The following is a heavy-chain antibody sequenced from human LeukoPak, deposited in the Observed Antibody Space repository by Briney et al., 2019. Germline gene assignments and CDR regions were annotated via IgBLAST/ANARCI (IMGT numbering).Heavy chain of an antibody. J-gene: IGHJ4*02. Sequence: GGSLRLSCAASGFTFSSYAMSCVRQAPGKGLECISGFSGSGGSTYYADSVKGRFTISRDNSKNTLYLQMNSLRAEDTAVYYCARSGERWLFNYWGQGTLVTVSS. D-gene: IGHD6-19*01. V-gene: IGHV3-23*01. CDR3: ARSGERWLFNY. CDR2: FSGSGGST. CDR1: GFTFSSYA.